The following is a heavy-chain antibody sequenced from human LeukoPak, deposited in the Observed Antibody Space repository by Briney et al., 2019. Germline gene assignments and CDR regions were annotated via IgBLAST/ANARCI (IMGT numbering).Heavy chain of an antibody. V-gene: IGHV3-30*02. CDR2: IRYDGSNK. CDR1: GFTFSSYG. Sequence: GGSLRLSCAASGFTFSSYGMHWVRQAPGKGLEWVAFIRYDGSNKYYADSVKGRFTISRDNSKNTLYLQMNSLRAEDTAVYYCARGAYQLLFDAFDIWGQGTMVTVSS. D-gene: IGHD2-2*01. CDR3: ARGAYQLLFDAFDI. J-gene: IGHJ3*02.